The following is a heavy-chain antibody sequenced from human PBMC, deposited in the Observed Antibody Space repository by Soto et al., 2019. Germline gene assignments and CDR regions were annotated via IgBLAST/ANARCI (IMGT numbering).Heavy chain of an antibody. Sequence: EVQLVESGGGLVQPGGSLRLSCAASGFTFSDHYMDWVRQAPGKGLEWVGRTRNKANSYTTEYAASVKGRFTISRDDSKNSLYLQMNSLKTEDTAVYYCARMRGYSGYDGYFGNDYWGQGTLVTVSS. V-gene: IGHV3-72*01. J-gene: IGHJ4*02. CDR3: ARMRGYSGYDGYFGNDY. CDR2: TRNKANSYTT. CDR1: GFTFSDHY. D-gene: IGHD5-12*01.